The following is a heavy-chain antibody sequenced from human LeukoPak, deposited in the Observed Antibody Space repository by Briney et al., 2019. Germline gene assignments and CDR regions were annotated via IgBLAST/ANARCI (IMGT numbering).Heavy chain of an antibody. CDR3: VRGGHYDRSGDYFRYGMDV. CDR2: INWNGDIT. CDR1: GFTLEEYD. V-gene: IGHV3-20*04. Sequence: GGSLRLSCAASGFTLEEYDMSWVRQVPGKGLEWVSGINWNGDITSYIESVKGRFTTSRDNAKNSLYLQMHSLRVEDTAFYYCVRGGHYDRSGDYFRYGMDVWGQGTTVTVSS. J-gene: IGHJ6*02. D-gene: IGHD3-22*01.